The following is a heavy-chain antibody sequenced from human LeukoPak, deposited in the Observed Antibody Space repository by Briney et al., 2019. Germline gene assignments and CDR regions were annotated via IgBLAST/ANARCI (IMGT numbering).Heavy chain of an antibody. D-gene: IGHD6-19*01. CDR3: ALGGYSSGWYYFDY. V-gene: IGHV3-33*01. CDR1: GFTFSSYG. Sequence: PGGSLRLSCAASGFTFSSYGMHWVSQAPGKGLEWVAVIWYDGSNKYYADSVKGRFTISRDNSKNTLYLQMNSLRAEDTAVYYCALGGYSSGWYYFDYWGQGTLVTVSS. J-gene: IGHJ4*02. CDR2: IWYDGSNK.